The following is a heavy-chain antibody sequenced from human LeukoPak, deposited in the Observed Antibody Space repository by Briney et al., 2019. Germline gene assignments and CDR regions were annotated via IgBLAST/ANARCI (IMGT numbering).Heavy chain of an antibody. CDR1: GFTFSSYA. CDR3: AKVRRGVVVVPAAYFDY. V-gene: IGHV3-23*01. J-gene: IGHJ4*02. Sequence: GGSLRLSCAASGFTFSSYAMSWVRQAPGKGLVWVSPISGGGGSTYYADSVKGRFTISRDNSKNTLYLQMNSLRAEDTAVYYCAKVRRGVVVVPAAYFDYWGQGTLVTVSS. D-gene: IGHD2-2*01. CDR2: ISGGGGST.